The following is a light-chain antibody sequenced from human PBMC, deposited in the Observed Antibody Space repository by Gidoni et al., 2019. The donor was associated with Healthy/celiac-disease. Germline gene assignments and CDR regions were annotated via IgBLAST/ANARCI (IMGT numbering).Light chain of an antibody. Sequence: DIQMTQSPSYRSASVGDRVTITCRASQSISSYLNWYQQKPGKAPKLLIYATSSLQSGVPSRFSGSGSGTDFTLTISSLQPEDFATYYCQQSYSTSCSFGQGTKLEIK. CDR2: ATS. CDR3: QQSYSTSCS. V-gene: IGKV1-39*01. CDR1: QSISSY. J-gene: IGKJ2*04.